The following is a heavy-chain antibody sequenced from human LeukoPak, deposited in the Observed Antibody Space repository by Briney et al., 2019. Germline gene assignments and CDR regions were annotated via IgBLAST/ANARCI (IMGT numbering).Heavy chain of an antibody. CDR1: GFTFSSYW. D-gene: IGHD2-8*01. CDR3: VVMAFDY. Sequence: PGGSLRLSCAASGFTFSSYWMNWVRQAPGKGLEWVANINQDGSEKYYVDSVKGRFTISRDNAKNSVYLQMNSLRAEDTAVYYCVVMAFDYWGQGTLVTVSS. V-gene: IGHV3-7*01. CDR2: INQDGSEK. J-gene: IGHJ4*02.